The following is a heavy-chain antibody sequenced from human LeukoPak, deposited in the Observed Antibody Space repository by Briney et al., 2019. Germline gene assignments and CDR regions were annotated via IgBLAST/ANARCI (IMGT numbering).Heavy chain of an antibody. J-gene: IGHJ4*02. CDR1: GFTFSSYE. Sequence: GGSLRLSCAASGFTFSSYEMNWVRQAPGKGLEWVSYISSSGSTIYYADSVKGRFTISRDNAKNSLYLQMNSLRAEDTAVYYCARVYSSGWYISGADHFDYWGQGTLVTVSS. CDR3: ARVYSSGWYISGADHFDY. CDR2: ISSSGSTI. V-gene: IGHV3-48*03. D-gene: IGHD6-19*01.